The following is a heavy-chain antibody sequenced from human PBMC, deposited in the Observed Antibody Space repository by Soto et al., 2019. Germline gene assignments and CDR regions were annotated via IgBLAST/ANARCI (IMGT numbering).Heavy chain of an antibody. V-gene: IGHV3-7*01. J-gene: IGHJ4*02. CDR1: GFTFSSSW. CDR2: INEDGSEK. Sequence: EVHLVESGGGLVQPGGSLRLSCAASGFTFSSSWMSWVRQAPGKGLEWVANINEDGSEKYYVNSVKGRFTISRDNAENSLYLQMNSLRGEDTAIYYCAKYLRFLGEFDYWGQGALVTVSS. CDR3: AKYLRFLGEFDY. D-gene: IGHD3-3*01.